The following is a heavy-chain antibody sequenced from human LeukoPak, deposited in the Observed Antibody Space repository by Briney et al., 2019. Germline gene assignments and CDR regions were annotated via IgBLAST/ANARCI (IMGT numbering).Heavy chain of an antibody. V-gene: IGHV3-66*04. CDR2: IYSGGST. CDR3: ASQPSGSYYDAYDY. Sequence: GGSLRLSCAASGFTVSSNYMSWVRQAPGKGLEWVSVIYSGGSTYYAESVKGRFTISRDNSKNTLFLQMNSLRAKDTAVYYCASQPSGSYYDAYDYWGQGTLVTVSS. CDR1: GFTVSSNY. D-gene: IGHD1-26*01. J-gene: IGHJ4*02.